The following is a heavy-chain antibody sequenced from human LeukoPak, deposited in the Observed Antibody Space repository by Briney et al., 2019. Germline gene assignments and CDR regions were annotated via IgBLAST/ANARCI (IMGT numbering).Heavy chain of an antibody. J-gene: IGHJ6*02. CDR2: ISAYNGNT. CDR3: ARAGSPYCSGGSCHYYYGMDV. D-gene: IGHD2-15*01. V-gene: IGHV1-18*01. Sequence: ASVKVSCRASGYTFTSYGFTWVRQAPGQGLEWMGWISAYNGNTNYAQKLQGRVTMTTDTSTSTAYMELRSLRSDDTAVYYCARAGSPYCSGGSCHYYYGMDVWGQGTTVTVSS. CDR1: GYTFTSYG.